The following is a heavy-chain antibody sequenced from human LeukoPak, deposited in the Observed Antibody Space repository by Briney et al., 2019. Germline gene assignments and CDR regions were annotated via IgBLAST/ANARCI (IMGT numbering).Heavy chain of an antibody. D-gene: IGHD4-11*01. CDR3: ARDSRTTPFDY. Sequence: GGSLRLSCAASGFTVSSNYMSWVRQAPGKGLEWVSVIYSGGSTYYADSVKGRFTISRDNSKNTLYLQMNSLRAEDTAVYYCARDSRTTPFDYWGQGTLVTASS. CDR1: GFTVSSNY. J-gene: IGHJ4*02. V-gene: IGHV3-66*02. CDR2: IYSGGST.